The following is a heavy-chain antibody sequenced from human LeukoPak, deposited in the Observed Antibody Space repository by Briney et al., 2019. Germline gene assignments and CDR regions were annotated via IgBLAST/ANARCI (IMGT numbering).Heavy chain of an antibody. V-gene: IGHV1-18*01. CDR1: GYTFTSYG. D-gene: IGHD3-3*01. J-gene: IGHJ4*02. CDR3: ARVYYDFWSDYHGALDY. Sequence: ASVKVSCKASGYTFTSYGISWVRQAPGQGLEWMGWISAYNGNTNYAQKLQGRVTMTTDTSTSTAYMELRSLRSDDTAVYYCARVYYDFWSDYHGALDYWGQGTLVTVSS. CDR2: ISAYNGNT.